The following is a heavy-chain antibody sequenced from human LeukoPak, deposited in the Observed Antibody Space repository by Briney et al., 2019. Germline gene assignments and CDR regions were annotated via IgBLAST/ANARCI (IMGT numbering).Heavy chain of an antibody. CDR2: VSIDGSQE. Sequence: GGSLRLSCSASRFPFSWYAMHWVRQAPGKGLEWVAFVSIDGSQEYYADSVKGRFTISRDNSKDTQDLQMTSLRGDDTAVYYCVRDSGYDRYYFDLWGQGTLVIVSS. V-gene: IGHV3-30-3*01. CDR1: RFPFSWYA. CDR3: VRDSGYDRYYFDL. J-gene: IGHJ4*02. D-gene: IGHD5-12*01.